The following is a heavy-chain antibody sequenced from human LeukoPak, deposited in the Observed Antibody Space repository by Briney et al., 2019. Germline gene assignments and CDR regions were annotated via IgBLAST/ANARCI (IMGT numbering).Heavy chain of an antibody. CDR3: ARRLTQYDCFDP. D-gene: IGHD2-2*01. CDR2: TYYRSTWYN. J-gene: IGHJ5*02. V-gene: IGHV6-1*01. CDR1: GDSVPSNSAT. Sequence: SQTLSLTCAISGDSVPSNSATWNWIRQSPSRGLEWLGRTYYRSTWYNDYAVSVRGRITVNPDTSKNQFSLHLNSVTPEDTAVYYCARRLTQYDCFDPWGQGILVTVSS.